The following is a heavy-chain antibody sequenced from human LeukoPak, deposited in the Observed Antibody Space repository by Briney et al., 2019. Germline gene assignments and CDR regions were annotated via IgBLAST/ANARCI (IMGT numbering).Heavy chain of an antibody. Sequence: ASVKVSCKASGYTFTGYYMHWVRQAPGQGLEWMGWISAYNGDTNYAQKLQGRVTLTTDTSTSTAYMELRSLRSDDTAVYYCARDGRFGELFDYWSQGTLVTVSS. J-gene: IGHJ4*02. CDR1: GYTFTGYY. V-gene: IGHV1-18*04. CDR3: ARDGRFGELFDY. D-gene: IGHD3-10*01. CDR2: ISAYNGDT.